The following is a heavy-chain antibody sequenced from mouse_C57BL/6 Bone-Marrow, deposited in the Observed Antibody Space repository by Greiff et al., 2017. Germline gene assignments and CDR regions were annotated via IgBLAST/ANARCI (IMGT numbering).Heavy chain of an antibody. CDR1: GYTFTSYG. V-gene: IGHV1-81*01. CDR3: ARWGVVKDY. J-gene: IGHJ2*01. D-gene: IGHD1-1*01. Sequence: QVQLKQSGAELARPGASVKLSCKASGYTFTSYGISWVKQRTGQGLEWIGEIYPRSGNTYYNEKFKGKATLTADKSSSTAYMELRSLTSEDSAVYFCARWGVVKDYWGQGTTLTVSS. CDR2: IYPRSGNT.